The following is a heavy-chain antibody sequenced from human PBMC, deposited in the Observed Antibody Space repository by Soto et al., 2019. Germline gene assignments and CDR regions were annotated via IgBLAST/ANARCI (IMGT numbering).Heavy chain of an antibody. J-gene: IGHJ6*02. CDR1: GYSFTSYW. CDR2: IYPGDSDT. V-gene: IGHV5-51*01. CDR3: ARVSRDSSSPKILPYYYYYGMDV. D-gene: IGHD6-13*01. Sequence: PGESLKISCKGSGYSFTSYWIGWVRQMPGKGLEWMGIIYPGDSDTRYSPSFQGQVTISADKSISTAYLQWSSLKASDTAMYYCARVSRDSSSPKILPYYYYYGMDVWGQGTTVTVSS.